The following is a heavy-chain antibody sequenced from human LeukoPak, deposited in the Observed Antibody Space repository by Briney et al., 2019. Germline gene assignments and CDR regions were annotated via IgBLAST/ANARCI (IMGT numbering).Heavy chain of an antibody. V-gene: IGHV3-30-3*01. D-gene: IGHD3-22*01. J-gene: IGHJ3*02. CDR2: ISYDGSNK. CDR3: ARGATGYYYDSSGPVSAFDI. CDR1: GFTFSSYA. Sequence: GGSLRLSCAASGFTFSSYAMRWVRQAPGKGLEWVAVISYDGSNKYYADSVKGRFTISRDNSKNTLYLQMNSLRAEDTAVYYCARGATGYYYDSSGPVSAFDIWGQGTMVTVSS.